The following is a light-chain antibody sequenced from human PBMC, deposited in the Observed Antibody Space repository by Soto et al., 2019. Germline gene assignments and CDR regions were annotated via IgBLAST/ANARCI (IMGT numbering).Light chain of an antibody. CDR1: SSDVGGYNY. CDR2: DVS. J-gene: IGLJ2*01. V-gene: IGLV2-14*01. Sequence: QSALTQPASVSGSPGQSITISCTGTSSDVGGYNYVSWYQQHPGKAPKLMIYDVSNRPSRDSNRFSGSKSGNTASLTISGLQAEDEDDYYCSSYTSSSTPVVFGGGTKLTVL. CDR3: SSYTSSSTPVV.